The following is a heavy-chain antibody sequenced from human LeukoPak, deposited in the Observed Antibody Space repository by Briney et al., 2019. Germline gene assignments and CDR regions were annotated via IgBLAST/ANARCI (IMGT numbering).Heavy chain of an antibody. D-gene: IGHD4-23*01. V-gene: IGHV4-39*07. CDR1: GGSTSSSGYY. CDR2: IYNSGST. Sequence: SETLSLTCTVSGGSTSSSGYYWGWVRQPPGKGLEWIGSIYNSGSTYYNPSLKSRVTISVDTSKNQFSLKLSSVTAADTAVYYCAGHDYGGNWIYYYYGMDVWGQGTTVTVSS. CDR3: AGHDYGGNWIYYYYGMDV. J-gene: IGHJ6*02.